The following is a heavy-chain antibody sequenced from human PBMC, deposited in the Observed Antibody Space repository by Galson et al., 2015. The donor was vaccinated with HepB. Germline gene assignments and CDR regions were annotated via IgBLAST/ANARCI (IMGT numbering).Heavy chain of an antibody. CDR1: GYSFTSHW. Sequence: QSGAEVKKPGESLKISCKGSGYSFTSHWISWVRQMPGKGLEWMGRIDPSDSYTNYSPSFQGHVAISADKSISTAYLQWSSLKASDTAMYYCARGGSYHSDAFDIWGQGTMVTVSS. CDR3: ARGGSYHSDAFDI. CDR2: IDPSDSYT. D-gene: IGHD1-26*01. V-gene: IGHV5-10-1*01. J-gene: IGHJ3*02.